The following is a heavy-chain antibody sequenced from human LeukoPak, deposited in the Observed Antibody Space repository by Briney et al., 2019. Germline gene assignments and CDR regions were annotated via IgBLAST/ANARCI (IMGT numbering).Heavy chain of an antibody. V-gene: IGHV3-23*01. D-gene: IGHD6-13*01. Sequence: GGSLRLSCSASGFTFSSYSRTWVRQAPGKGLEWVSGISYGGDFKYYADSMKGRFTISRDDSKSTLYLQMNSLRAEDTAVYYCAKDSSNWYYMDVWGRGTTVTVS. CDR3: AKDSSNWYYMDV. CDR1: GFTFSSYS. CDR2: ISYGGDFK. J-gene: IGHJ6*03.